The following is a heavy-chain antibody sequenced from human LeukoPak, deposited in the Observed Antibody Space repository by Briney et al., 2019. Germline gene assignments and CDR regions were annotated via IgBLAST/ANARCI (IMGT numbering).Heavy chain of an antibody. CDR2: ISSSGSTI. D-gene: IGHD1-7*01. J-gene: IGHJ6*02. V-gene: IGHV3-48*03. CDR1: GFTFSSYE. CDR3: ARDSLELHNYYYGMDV. Sequence: PGGSLRLSCAASGFTFSSYEMNWVRQAPGKGLEWVAYISSSGSTIYYADSVKGRFTISRGNAKNSLYLQMNSLRAEDTAVYYCARDSLELHNYYYGMDVWGQGTTVTVSS.